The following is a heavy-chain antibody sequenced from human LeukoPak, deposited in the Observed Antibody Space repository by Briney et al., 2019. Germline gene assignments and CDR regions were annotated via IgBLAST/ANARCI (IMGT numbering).Heavy chain of an antibody. CDR1: GFTFSSYA. J-gene: IGHJ4*02. V-gene: IGHV3-23*01. Sequence: GGSLRLSCAASGFTFSSYAMSWVRQAPGKGLEWVSAISGNGGSTYYADSVKGRFTISRDNSKNTLYLQMNSLRAEDTAVYYCAKDRTPGSSSYYFDYWGQGTLVTVSS. D-gene: IGHD6-13*01. CDR3: AKDRTPGSSSYYFDY. CDR2: ISGNGGST.